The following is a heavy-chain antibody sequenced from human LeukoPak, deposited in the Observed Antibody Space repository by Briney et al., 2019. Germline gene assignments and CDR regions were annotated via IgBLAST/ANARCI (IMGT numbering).Heavy chain of an antibody. D-gene: IGHD1-7*01. Sequence: RPSETLSLTCAVDGGSFSGYYCSWVRQPPGKGLEWSGEINQSGSTNYNPSLKSRVPISVDTSKNPFYMKLSSVPAADTAVYYCERAAQTGNWNSLLYYYYYYMDVWGKGTTVTVSS. CDR1: GGSFSGYY. V-gene: IGHV4-34*01. J-gene: IGHJ6*03. CDR2: INQSGST. CDR3: ERAAQTGNWNSLLYYYYYYMDV.